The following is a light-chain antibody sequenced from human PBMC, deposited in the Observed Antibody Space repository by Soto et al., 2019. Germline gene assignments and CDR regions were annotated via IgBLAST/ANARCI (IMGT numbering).Light chain of an antibody. V-gene: IGKV1-16*02. CDR1: QDISIH. CDR2: GAS. J-gene: IGKJ1*01. Sequence: DLQMTQSPSSVSAFVGDRVTIACRASQDISIHLAWFQQKPGKAPTTLIFGASSLQSGVPSNFSGSRSGTDFTLTIDSLQPEDFATYYCQQYHNYPPSFGQGTKVEIK. CDR3: QQYHNYPPS.